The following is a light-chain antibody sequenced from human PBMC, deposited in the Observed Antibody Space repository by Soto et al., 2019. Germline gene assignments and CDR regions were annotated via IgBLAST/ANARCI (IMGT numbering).Light chain of an antibody. J-gene: IGKJ5*01. Sequence: MTQSPATLYVSPGERVTISCRASQSVRGNLAWYQQKPGQGPRLLVYRASTRTLGIPARFSGSESGTEFTLTISSLQSEDFAAYYCQQYNSWPITFGQGTRLEIK. CDR1: QSVRGN. CDR3: QQYNSWPIT. CDR2: RAS. V-gene: IGKV3-15*01.